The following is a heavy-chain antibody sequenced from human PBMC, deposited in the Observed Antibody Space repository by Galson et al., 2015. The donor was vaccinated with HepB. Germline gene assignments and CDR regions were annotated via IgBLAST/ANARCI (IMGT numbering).Heavy chain of an antibody. D-gene: IGHD6-13*01. J-gene: IGHJ4*02. CDR3: ATGRISDFFLQY. CDR2: FNPEDGET. CDR1: GNSLIEFP. Sequence: SVKVSCKVSGNSLIEFPMHWVRQAPGKGLEWMGGFNPEDGETIFAQKFQGRVTTTEDTSTDTAFMELSSLTSEDTAVYFCATGRISDFFLQYWGQGTLVTVSS. V-gene: IGHV1-24*01.